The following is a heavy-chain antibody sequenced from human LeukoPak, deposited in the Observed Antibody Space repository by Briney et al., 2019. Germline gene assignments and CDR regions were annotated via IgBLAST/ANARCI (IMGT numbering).Heavy chain of an antibody. CDR3: GCGYSYGYDAFDI. CDR2: INTNTMNP. J-gene: IGHJ3*02. V-gene: IGHV7-4-1*02. CDR1: GYTFTSYA. Sequence: ASVKVSCKASGYTFTSYAMNWVRQAPGQGLEWMGWINTNTMNPTYAQGFTGRFVFSLDTSVSTAYLQISSLKAEDTAVYYCGCGYSYGYDAFDIWGQGTMVTVSS. D-gene: IGHD5-18*01.